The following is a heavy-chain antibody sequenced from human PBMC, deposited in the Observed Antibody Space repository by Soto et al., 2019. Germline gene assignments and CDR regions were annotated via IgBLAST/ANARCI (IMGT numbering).Heavy chain of an antibody. Sequence: QVQLVQSGAEVKKPGASVKVSCKASGYTFTGYYMHWVRQAPGQGLEWMGWINPNSGGTNYAQKFQGWVTTTRDTSISTAYMELSRLRSDDTAVYYCARDGRYSGSGSPPERYFDLWGRGTLVTVSS. J-gene: IGHJ2*01. V-gene: IGHV1-2*04. CDR1: GYTFTGYY. D-gene: IGHD3-10*01. CDR3: ARDGRYSGSGSPPERYFDL. CDR2: INPNSGGT.